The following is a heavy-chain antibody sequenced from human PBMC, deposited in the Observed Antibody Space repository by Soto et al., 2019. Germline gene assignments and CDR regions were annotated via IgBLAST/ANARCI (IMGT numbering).Heavy chain of an antibody. CDR1: GGTFSSYA. CDR3: ASHTIFGVDHYYGMDV. D-gene: IGHD3-3*01. J-gene: IGHJ6*02. CDR2: IIPIFGTA. Sequence: SVKVSCKASGGTFSSYAISWVRQAPGQGLEWMGGIIPIFGTANYAQKFQGRVTITADESTSTAYMELSSLRSEDTAVYYCASHTIFGVDHYYGMDVWGQGTTVTVSS. V-gene: IGHV1-69*13.